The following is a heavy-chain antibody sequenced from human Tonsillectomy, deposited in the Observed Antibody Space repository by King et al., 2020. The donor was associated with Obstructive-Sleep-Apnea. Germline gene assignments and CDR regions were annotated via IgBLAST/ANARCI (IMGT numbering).Heavy chain of an antibody. CDR2: IYHSGST. J-gene: IGHJ2*01. CDR3: ARDEQLIPYWYFDL. V-gene: IGHV4-39*07. CDR1: VVFISSSSYY. D-gene: IGHD6-13*01. Sequence: QLQESGPGLVKPSETLSLTCTFSVVFISSSSYYWGWIRQPPGKGLEWLGSIYHSGSTYYNPSLKSRVTISVDTSKNQFSLKLNSVTAADTAVYYCARDEQLIPYWYFDLWGRGTLVTVSS.